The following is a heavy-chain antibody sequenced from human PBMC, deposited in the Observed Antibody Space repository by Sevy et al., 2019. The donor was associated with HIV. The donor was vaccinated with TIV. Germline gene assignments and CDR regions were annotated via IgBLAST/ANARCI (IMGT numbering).Heavy chain of an antibody. CDR1: GFTFTSSA. D-gene: IGHD2-21*02. J-gene: IGHJ4*02. CDR2: IVVGSGNT. CDR3: AADSYCGGDCYSGDFDY. V-gene: IGHV1-58*01. Sequence: ASVKVSCKASGFTFTSSAVQWVRQARGQRLEWIGWIVVGSGNTNYAQKFQERVTITRDMSTSTAYMELSSLSSEDTAVYYCAADSYCGGDCYSGDFDYWGQGTLVTVSS.